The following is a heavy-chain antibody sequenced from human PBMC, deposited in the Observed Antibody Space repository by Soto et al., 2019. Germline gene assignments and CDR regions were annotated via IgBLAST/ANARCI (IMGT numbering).Heavy chain of an antibody. J-gene: IGHJ4*02. CDR3: VAGQYYFDY. CDR2: ISYDGSNK. Sequence: QVQLVESGGGVVQPGRSLRLSCAASGFPFITYGMHWVREGPGKGLEWVAVISYDGSNKFYADSVKGRFTISRDNSNNALYLQMNSLRPEDTALYYCVAGQYYFDYRGQGTLVIVSS. CDR1: GFPFITYG. V-gene: IGHV3-30*03.